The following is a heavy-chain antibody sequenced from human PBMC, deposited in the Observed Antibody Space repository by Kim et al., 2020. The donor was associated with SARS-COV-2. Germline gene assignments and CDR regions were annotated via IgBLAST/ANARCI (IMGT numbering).Heavy chain of an antibody. D-gene: IGHD3-9*01. CDR3: AGYSEYDYDILTGYYTALDY. Sequence: LSLTCAASGFTFSSYAMHWVRQAPGKGLEWVAVISYDGSNKYYADSVKGRFTISRDNSKNTLYLQMNSLRAEDTAVYYCAGYSEYDYDILTGYYTALDYWGQGTLVTVSS. CDR2: ISYDGSNK. V-gene: IGHV3-30*04. CDR1: GFTFSSYA. J-gene: IGHJ4*02.